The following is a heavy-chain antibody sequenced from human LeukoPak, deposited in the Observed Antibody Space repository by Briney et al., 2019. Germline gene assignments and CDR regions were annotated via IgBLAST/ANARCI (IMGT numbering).Heavy chain of an antibody. CDR1: GFTFGDYA. Sequence: GGSLRLSCAASGFTFGDYAMHWVRQAPGKSLEWVSLINWDGGDTYYADSVRGRFTISRDNSKNSLYLQMNSLRPEDTALYYCARGYGSGSYYNYMDVWGKGTTVTVSS. D-gene: IGHD3-10*01. CDR3: ARGYGSGSYYNYMDV. CDR2: INWDGGDT. J-gene: IGHJ6*03. V-gene: IGHV3-43D*03.